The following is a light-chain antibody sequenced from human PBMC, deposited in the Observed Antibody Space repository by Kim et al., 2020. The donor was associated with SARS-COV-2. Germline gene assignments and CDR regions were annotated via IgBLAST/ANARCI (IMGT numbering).Light chain of an antibody. J-gene: IGKJ4*01. CDR3: HQYNSAPPLT. V-gene: IGKV3-20*01. CDR2: DAS. Sequence: PGERAPLSCRASRSVANQLAWYQQKPGQAPRTLIYDASNRAIGIPDKFSGSGSGTDFTLTISRLEPEDSALYYCHQYNSAPPLTFGGGTKVDIK. CDR1: RSVANQ.